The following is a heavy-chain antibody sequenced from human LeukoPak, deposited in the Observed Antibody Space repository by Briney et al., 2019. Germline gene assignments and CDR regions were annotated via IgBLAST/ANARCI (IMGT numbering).Heavy chain of an antibody. Sequence: VASVKVSCTASGGTFSSYAISWVRQAPGQGLEWMGGIIPIFGTANYAQKFQGRVTITTDESTSTAYMELSSLRSEDTAVYYCARGYAAFSYMDVWGKGTTVTVSS. CDR1: GGTFSSYA. CDR3: ARGYAAFSYMDV. V-gene: IGHV1-69*05. J-gene: IGHJ6*03. CDR2: IIPIFGTA. D-gene: IGHD2-15*01.